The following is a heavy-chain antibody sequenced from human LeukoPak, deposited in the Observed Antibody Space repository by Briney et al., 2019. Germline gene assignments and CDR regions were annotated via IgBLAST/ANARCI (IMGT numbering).Heavy chain of an antibody. J-gene: IGHJ4*02. Sequence: SETLPLTCAVYGGSFSGYYWSWIRQPPGKGLEWIGEINHSGSTNYNPSLKSRVTISVDTSKNQFSLKLSSVTAADTAVYYCARHYGSSGYYVPFDYWGQGTLVTVSS. CDR1: GGSFSGYY. CDR3: ARHYGSSGYYVPFDY. D-gene: IGHD3-22*01. V-gene: IGHV4-34*01. CDR2: INHSGST.